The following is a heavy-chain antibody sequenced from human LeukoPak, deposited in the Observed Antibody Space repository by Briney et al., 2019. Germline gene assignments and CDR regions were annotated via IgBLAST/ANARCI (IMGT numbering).Heavy chain of an antibody. CDR2: LSTNNGAT. J-gene: IGHJ4*02. D-gene: IGHD5-12*01. CDR1: GYTFTGSY. V-gene: IGHV1-2*06. Sequence: GASVKVSCKASGYTFTGSYTHWVRQAPGQGLERMGRLSTNNGATNYAQKFQGRVTMTRDTSITTAYMELTRLTSDDTAVYYCARGGQPPGWGQGTLVTVSS. CDR3: ARGGQPPG.